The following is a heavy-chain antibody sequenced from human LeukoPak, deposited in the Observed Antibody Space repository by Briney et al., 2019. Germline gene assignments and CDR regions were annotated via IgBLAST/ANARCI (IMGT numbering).Heavy chain of an antibody. CDR1: GGTFSSYA. J-gene: IGHJ3*02. D-gene: IGHD1-1*01. Sequence: GASVKVSCKASGGTFSSYAISWVRQAPGQGLEWMGGIIPIFGTANYAQKFQGRVTITTDESTSTAYMELSSLRSEDTAVYYCARVQPHNFYAFDIWGQGTMVTVSS. CDR3: ARVQPHNFYAFDI. CDR2: IIPIFGTA. V-gene: IGHV1-69*05.